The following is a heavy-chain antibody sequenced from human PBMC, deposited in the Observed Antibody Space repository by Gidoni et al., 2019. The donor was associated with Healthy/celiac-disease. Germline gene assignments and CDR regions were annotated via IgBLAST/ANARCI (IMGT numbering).Heavy chain of an antibody. J-gene: IGHJ5*02. CDR2: IYYSGST. Sequence: QVQLQEPGPGLVKPSETLSLTCTVSGGSISSYYWSWIRQPPGKGLEWIGYIYYSGSTNYNPSLKSRVTISVDTSKNQFSLKLSSVTAADTAVYYCVRETGRIAAAAWFDPWGQGTLVTVSS. V-gene: IGHV4-59*01. CDR3: VRETGRIAAAAWFDP. CDR1: GGSISSYY. D-gene: IGHD6-13*01.